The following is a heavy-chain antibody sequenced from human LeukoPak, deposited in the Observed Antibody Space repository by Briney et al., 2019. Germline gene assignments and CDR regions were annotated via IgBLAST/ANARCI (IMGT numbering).Heavy chain of an antibody. D-gene: IGHD6-6*01. J-gene: IGHJ6*03. CDR2: IYHSGST. CDR1: GGSISSSNW. V-gene: IGHV4-4*02. Sequence: SGTLSLTCAVSGGSISSSNWWSWVRQPPGKGLEWIGEIYHSGSTNYNPSLKSRVTISVDTSKNQFSLKLRSVTAADTAVYYCARQEAHYYYYMDVWGKGTTVTVSS. CDR3: ARQEAHYYYYMDV.